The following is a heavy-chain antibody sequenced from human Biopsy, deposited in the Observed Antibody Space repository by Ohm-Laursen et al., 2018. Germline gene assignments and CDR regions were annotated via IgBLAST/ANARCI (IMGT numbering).Heavy chain of an antibody. CDR3: ARGNEVMVTGPYFFDY. D-gene: IGHD2-21*02. V-gene: IGHV4-59*01. CDR2: IYYSGST. Sequence: SETLSLTCTVSGVSISSYFWNWIRQPPGKGLEWIGDIYYSGSTKYNPSLKSRVTISVDMSKSQLSLKLTSVTTADTAVYYCARGNEVMVTGPYFFDYWGRGTLVIVSS. CDR1: GVSISSYF. J-gene: IGHJ4*02.